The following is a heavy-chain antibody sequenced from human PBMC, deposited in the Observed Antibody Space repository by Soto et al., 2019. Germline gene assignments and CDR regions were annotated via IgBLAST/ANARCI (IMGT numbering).Heavy chain of an antibody. Sequence: EVQLLESGGGLVQPGGSLRLSCAASGFTFSSYSMSWVRQAPGKGLEWVSGFRTGGDDATTYYADSVKGRFTISRDNSKNMLFLQMNSLRAEDTAVYYCAKEGEDGSIAVAGNDYWGQGTLVTVSS. V-gene: IGHV3-23*01. J-gene: IGHJ4*02. CDR2: FRTGGDDATT. D-gene: IGHD6-19*01. CDR1: GFTFSSYS. CDR3: AKEGEDGSIAVAGNDY.